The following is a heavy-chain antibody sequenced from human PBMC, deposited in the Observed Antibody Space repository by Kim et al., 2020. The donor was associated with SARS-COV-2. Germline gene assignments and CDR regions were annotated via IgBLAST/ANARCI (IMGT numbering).Heavy chain of an antibody. J-gene: IGHJ2*01. CDR3: ARVPVIAAGLNWYFDL. V-gene: IGHV3-11*01. CDR1: GFSFSDYY. CDR2: IGGGGGTM. D-gene: IGHD6-13*01. Sequence: GGSLRLSCAASGFSFSDYYMSWIRQAPGKGLECVSYIGGGGGTMYYADSVKGRFTISRDNAKKSLSLLMNSLSAEDTAVYYCARVPVIAAGLNWYFDLWG.